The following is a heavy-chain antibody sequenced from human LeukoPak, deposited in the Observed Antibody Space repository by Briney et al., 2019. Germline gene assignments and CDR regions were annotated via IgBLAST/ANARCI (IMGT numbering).Heavy chain of an antibody. CDR2: ISAYNGNA. D-gene: IGHD3-22*01. Sequence: ASVKVSCKASGYTFTSYGISWVRQAPGQGLEWMGWISAYNGNADYAQKFQGRVTMTTDTSTSTAYMELRSLRSDDTAVYYCARGYYYDSSGYIDYWGQGTLVTVSS. CDR1: GYTFTSYG. V-gene: IGHV1-18*01. CDR3: ARGYYYDSSGYIDY. J-gene: IGHJ4*02.